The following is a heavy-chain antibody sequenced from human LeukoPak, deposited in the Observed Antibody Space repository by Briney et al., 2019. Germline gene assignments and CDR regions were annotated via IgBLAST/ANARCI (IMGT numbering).Heavy chain of an antibody. CDR1: GGSISSYW. CDR2: IYAGGST. CDR3: ARNWRDAFNF. V-gene: IGHV4-4*07. J-gene: IGHJ3*01. Sequence: PSETLSLTCTVSGGSISSYWWSWIRQPAGKGLEWIGRIYAGGSTNYNPSLKSQVTMSVGTSKNQLSLKMSSVTAADRAMYYCARNWRDAFNFWGQGTVVTVS.